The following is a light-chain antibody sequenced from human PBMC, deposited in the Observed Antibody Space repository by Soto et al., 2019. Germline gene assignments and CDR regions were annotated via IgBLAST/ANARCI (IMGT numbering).Light chain of an antibody. CDR3: QQYGNSPRT. CDR2: GAS. CDR1: QTVGSNY. J-gene: IGKJ1*01. Sequence: ETVLTQSPVTLSLSPGERATLSCRASQTVGSNYLAWYQQKLGQPPSLLIYGASSRATGVPDRFSGSGSETDFTLTISRLEPEDSAVYFCQQYGNSPRTFGQGTKVDIK. V-gene: IGKV3-20*01.